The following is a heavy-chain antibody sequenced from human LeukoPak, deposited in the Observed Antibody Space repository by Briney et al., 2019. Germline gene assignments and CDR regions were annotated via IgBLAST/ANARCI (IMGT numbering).Heavy chain of an antibody. V-gene: IGHV4-31*03. CDR1: GYSISSGGYY. CDR3: ATSKTTSSWSLHF. D-gene: IGHD6-13*01. J-gene: IGHJ4*02. Sequence: SQTLPLTCTVSGYSISSGGYYWSWIRQHPGRGLEWIGCIYYSGSTYYHPSLKSRVTISVDTSKNQFSLRLTSVTAADTAVYYCATSKTTSSWSLHFWGQGTLVTVSS. CDR2: IYYSGST.